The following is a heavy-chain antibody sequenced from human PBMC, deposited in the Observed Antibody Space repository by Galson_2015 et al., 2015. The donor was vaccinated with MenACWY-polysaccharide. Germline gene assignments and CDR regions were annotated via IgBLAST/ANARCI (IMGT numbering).Heavy chain of an antibody. D-gene: IGHD2-8*01. V-gene: IGHV5-51*01. Sequence: QSGAEVKRPGESLKISCQVSGYSFTNYWIAWVRQMPGKGLEWMGIIYPGDSDTRYSPSFQGQVTISADKSISTAFLLWSSLKASDTAMYYCARVSYSNYGMGVWGQGTTVTVSS. CDR2: IYPGDSDT. CDR1: GYSFTNYW. CDR3: ARVSYSNYGMGV. J-gene: IGHJ6*02.